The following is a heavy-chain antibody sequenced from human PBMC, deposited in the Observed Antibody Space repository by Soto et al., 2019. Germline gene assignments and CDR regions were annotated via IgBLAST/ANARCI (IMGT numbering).Heavy chain of an antibody. J-gene: IGHJ5*02. V-gene: IGHV1-8*01. CDR1: GYTFTSSD. CDR3: ARRRIAVGRRLDP. CDR2: MNPYSGNT. Sequence: QVQLVQSGAEVKKPGASVKVSCKASGYTFTSSDIFWVRQATGQGLEWMGWMNPYSGNTGYAQKFQGRVTMTRNTSISTAYMELSSLRSEDTAVYYWARRRIAVGRRLDPWGQGTLVTVSS. D-gene: IGHD6-19*01.